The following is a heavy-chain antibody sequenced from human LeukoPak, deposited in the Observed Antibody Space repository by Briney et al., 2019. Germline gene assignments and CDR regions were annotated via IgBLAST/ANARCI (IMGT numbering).Heavy chain of an antibody. CDR2: RNPNSGNT. CDR3: ARGDREKRFLEWFSFYYYMDV. CDR1: GYTFTSYD. J-gene: IGHJ6*03. D-gene: IGHD3-3*01. V-gene: IGHV1-8*03. Sequence: ASVKVSCKASGYTFTSYDINWVRQATGQGLEWMGWRNPNSGNTGYAQKFQGRVTITRNTSISTAYMELSSLRSEDTAVYYCARGDREKRFLEWFSFYYYMDVWGKGTTVTVSS.